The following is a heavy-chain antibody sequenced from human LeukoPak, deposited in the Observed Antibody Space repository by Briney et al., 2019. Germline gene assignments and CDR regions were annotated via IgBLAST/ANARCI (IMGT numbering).Heavy chain of an antibody. CDR1: GFTFDDYA. V-gene: IGHV3-43D*03. Sequence: PGGSRRLSCAASGFTFDDYAMHWVRQAPGKGLEWVSLISWDGGSTYYADSVKGRFTISRDNSKNSLYLQMNSLRAEDTALYYCAKAYSSGWPNYYYYGMDVWGQGTTVTVSS. CDR3: AKAYSSGWPNYYYYGMDV. CDR2: ISWDGGST. J-gene: IGHJ6*02. D-gene: IGHD6-19*01.